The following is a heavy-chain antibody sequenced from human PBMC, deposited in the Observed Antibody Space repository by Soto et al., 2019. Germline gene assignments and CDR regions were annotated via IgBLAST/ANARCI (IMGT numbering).Heavy chain of an antibody. Sequence: GGSLRLSCTASGFTFIDYAMTWVRQAPGKGLEWVSTISGGSSVTYYGDSVKGRFTISRDNAKKTLFLQLNRLSAEDTATYYCAKVLSKNYYYPFDFWGQGTQVTSPQ. CDR3: AKVLSKNYYYPFDF. CDR2: ISGGSSVT. CDR1: GFTFIDYA. V-gene: IGHV3-23*01. J-gene: IGHJ4*02. D-gene: IGHD3-10*01.